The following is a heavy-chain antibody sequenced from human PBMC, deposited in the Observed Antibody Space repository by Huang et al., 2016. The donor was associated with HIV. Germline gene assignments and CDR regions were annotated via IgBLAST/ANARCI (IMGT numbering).Heavy chain of an antibody. CDR3: ARHERQLAVDF. D-gene: IGHD6-13*01. V-gene: IGHV4-39*01. J-gene: IGHJ4*02. CDR1: GGSISSSTYY. CDR2: IHHRGRT. Sequence: QLQLQESGPGLAKPSETLSLTCTVSGGSISSSTYYWGWIRQPPGKGLEWIGTIHHRGRTNHNPSLKGRITISLDASRNQFSLTLSSVTAADTAVYYCARHERQLAVDFWGQGTLVTVSP.